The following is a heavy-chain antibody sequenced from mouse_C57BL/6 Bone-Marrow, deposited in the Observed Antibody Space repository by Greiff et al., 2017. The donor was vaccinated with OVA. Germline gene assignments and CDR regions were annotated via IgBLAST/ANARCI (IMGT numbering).Heavy chain of an antibody. J-gene: IGHJ4*01. D-gene: IGHD2-4*01. CDR3: ARSGGLRRKYAMDY. Sequence: VQLKESGPELVKPGASVKISCKASGYSLTDYNLNWVKQSNGKSLEWIGVINPNYGTTSYNQKFKGKATLTVDQSSSTAYMQLNSLTSEDSAVYYCARSGGLRRKYAMDYWGQGTSVTVSS. CDR2: INPNYGTT. V-gene: IGHV1-39*01. CDR1: GYSLTDYN.